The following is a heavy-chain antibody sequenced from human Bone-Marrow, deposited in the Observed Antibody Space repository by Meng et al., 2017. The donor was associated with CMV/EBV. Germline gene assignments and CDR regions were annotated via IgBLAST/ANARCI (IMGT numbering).Heavy chain of an antibody. Sequence: GGSLRLSCAASGFTFSSYAMHWVRQAPGKGLEWVAVISDDGSNKYYADSVKGRFTISRDNSKNTLYLKMNSLRAEDTAVYYCARGLMVRGVIYTENFAYWGQGTRVTGCS. CDR2: ISDDGSNK. D-gene: IGHD3-10*01. CDR1: GFTFSSYA. CDR3: ARGLMVRGVIYTENFAY. V-gene: IGHV3-30-3*01. J-gene: IGHJ4*02.